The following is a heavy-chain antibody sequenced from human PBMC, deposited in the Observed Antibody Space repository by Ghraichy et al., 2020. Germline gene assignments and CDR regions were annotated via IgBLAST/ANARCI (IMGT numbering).Heavy chain of an antibody. D-gene: IGHD1-26*01. CDR3: ARFIVGATDYYYYYYMDV. J-gene: IGHJ6*03. Sequence: SVKVSCKASGYTFTSYGISWVRQAPGQGLEWMGWISAYNGNTNYAQKLQGRVTMTTDTSTSTAYMELRSLRSDDTAVYYCARFIVGATDYYYYYYMDVWGKGTTVTVSS. CDR2: ISAYNGNT. V-gene: IGHV1-18*01. CDR1: GYTFTSYG.